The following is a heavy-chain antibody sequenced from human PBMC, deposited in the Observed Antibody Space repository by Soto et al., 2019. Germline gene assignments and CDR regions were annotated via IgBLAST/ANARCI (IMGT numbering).Heavy chain of an antibody. CDR3: ARGSDIVLVPAAIHNGYYYYGMDV. D-gene: IGHD2-2*01. CDR2: IIPIFGTA. Sequence: VASVKVSCKASGGTFSSYAISWVRQAPGQGLEWMGGIIPIFGTANYAQKFQGRVTITADESTSTAYMELSSLRSEDTAVYYCARGSDIVLVPAAIHNGYYYYGMDVRGQGTKVTVSS. CDR1: GGTFSSYA. V-gene: IGHV1-69*13. J-gene: IGHJ6*02.